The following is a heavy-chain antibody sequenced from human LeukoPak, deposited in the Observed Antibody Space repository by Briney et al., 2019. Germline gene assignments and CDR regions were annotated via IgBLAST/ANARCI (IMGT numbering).Heavy chain of an antibody. CDR2: ISGSGGST. V-gene: IGHV3-23*01. Sequence: GGSLRLSCAASGFTFSNYAMSWVRQAPGKGLEWVSVISGSGGSTYYADSVKGRFTISRDNSKNTLYLQMNSLRAEDTAVYYCAELGITMIGGVWGKGTTVTISS. CDR1: GFTFSNYA. D-gene: IGHD3-10*02. J-gene: IGHJ6*04. CDR3: AELGITMIGGV.